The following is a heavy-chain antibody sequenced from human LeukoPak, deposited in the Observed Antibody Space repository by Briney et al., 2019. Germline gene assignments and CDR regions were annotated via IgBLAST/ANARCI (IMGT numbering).Heavy chain of an antibody. Sequence: PGGSMRLSCVGSGFTFSSYAMNWVRQAPGKGLEWVSSISSNNNIYYADSVKGRFTISRDNAKNSLSLQMNSLRGEDTAVYYCGREDCNNVRCYGASDAWGQGTLVTVSA. D-gene: IGHD2-2*01. CDR2: ISSNNNI. CDR3: GREDCNNVRCYGASDA. V-gene: IGHV3-69-1*01. CDR1: GFTFSSYA. J-gene: IGHJ5*02.